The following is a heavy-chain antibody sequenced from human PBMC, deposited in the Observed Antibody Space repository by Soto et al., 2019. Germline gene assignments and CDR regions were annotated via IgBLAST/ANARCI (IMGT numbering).Heavy chain of an antibody. D-gene: IGHD2-2*01. Sequence: SETLSITCAVSGGSISSSNWWHWVRQPPGKGLEWIGEIHHSGTTNYNPSLKSRVAISVDKSKNQFSLKLNSVTAADTAVYYCARVRQYCSGTSCYLDPWGQGTLVTVSS. CDR1: GGSISSSNW. CDR2: IHHSGTT. CDR3: ARVRQYCSGTSCYLDP. J-gene: IGHJ5*02. V-gene: IGHV4-4*02.